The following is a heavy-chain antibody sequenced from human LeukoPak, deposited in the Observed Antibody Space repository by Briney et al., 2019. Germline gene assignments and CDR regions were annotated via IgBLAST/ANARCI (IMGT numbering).Heavy chain of an antibody. Sequence: SETLSLTCTVSGGSLSSYYWSWIRQPPGKGLEWIGNIYYSGRTNHNPSLKSRVSISIDTSRNQFSLKLNSVTAADTAVYFCARDPGSSSSTTDSFDIWGQGTMVTVSS. D-gene: IGHD6-6*01. CDR2: IYYSGRT. CDR1: GGSLSSYY. J-gene: IGHJ3*02. V-gene: IGHV4-59*01. CDR3: ARDPGSSSSTTDSFDI.